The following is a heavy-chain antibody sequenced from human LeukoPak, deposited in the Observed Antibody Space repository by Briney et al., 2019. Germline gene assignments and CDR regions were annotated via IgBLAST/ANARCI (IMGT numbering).Heavy chain of an antibody. CDR3: TRDSTTFRFGY. Sequence: GGSLRLSCAASGFTFSSYSLSWVRQAPGKGLEWVSYISSSGSTMYYADSVKGRFTISRDNAKNSLYLQMNSLRAEDTAMYYCTRDSTTFRFGYWGQGTLVTVSS. D-gene: IGHD2/OR15-2a*01. CDR1: GFTFSSYS. V-gene: IGHV3-48*04. CDR2: ISSSGSTM. J-gene: IGHJ4*02.